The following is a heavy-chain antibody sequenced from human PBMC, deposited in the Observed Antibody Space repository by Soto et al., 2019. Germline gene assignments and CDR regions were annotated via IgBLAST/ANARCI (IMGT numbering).Heavy chain of an antibody. D-gene: IGHD6-13*01. J-gene: IGHJ6*02. CDR1: GGSISSSSYY. CDR2: IYYSGST. V-gene: IGHV4-39*01. CDR3: ARHVGDGSSWYTYYYYGMDV. Sequence: QLQLQESGPGLVKPSETLSLTCTVSGGSISSSSYYWGWIRQPPGKGLEWIGSIYYSGSTYYNPSLKSRVTITVDTSXXQXSXXLSSVPAADTAVYYCARHVGDGSSWYTYYYYGMDVWGQGTTVTVSS.